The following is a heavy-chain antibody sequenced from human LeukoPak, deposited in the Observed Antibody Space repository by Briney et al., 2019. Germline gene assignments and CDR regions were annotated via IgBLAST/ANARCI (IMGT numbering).Heavy chain of an antibody. CDR1: GFTFTDYY. V-gene: IGHV3-11*04. D-gene: IGHD2-2*01. CDR2: ISSSGSTT. J-gene: IGHJ6*02. Sequence: GGSLRLSCAASGFTFTDYYMSWIRQAPGKGLEWVSYISSSGSTTYYADSVKGRFTISRDNAKNSLYLQMNSLRVEDTAVYYCALSTVAAAGDDWGQGTTVTVSS. CDR3: ALSTVAAAGDD.